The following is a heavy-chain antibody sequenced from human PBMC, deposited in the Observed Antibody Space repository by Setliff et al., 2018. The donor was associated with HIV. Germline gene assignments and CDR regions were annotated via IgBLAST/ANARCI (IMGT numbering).Heavy chain of an antibody. CDR1: GYTFTDYF. CDR2: INTNTGNP. CDR3: ARQLSNSLES. Sequence: ASVKVSCKASGYTFTDYFMHWVRQAPGQGLEWMGWINTNTGNPTYAQGFTGRFVFSLDTSVSTAYLQISSLKAEDTAVYYCARQLSNSLESWGQGTPVTVSS. V-gene: IGHV7-4-1*02. J-gene: IGHJ4*02. D-gene: IGHD1-1*01.